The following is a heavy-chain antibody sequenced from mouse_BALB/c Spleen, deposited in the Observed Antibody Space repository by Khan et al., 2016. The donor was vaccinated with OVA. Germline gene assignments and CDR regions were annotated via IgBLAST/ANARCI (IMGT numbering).Heavy chain of an antibody. CDR2: IWSGGST. Sequence: QVQLKQSGPGLVQPSQSLSITCTVTDFSLSTYGIHWVRQSPGKGLEWLGVIWSGGSTDYNAAFISRLSISKDNSKSQVFLKMNSLQTDDTAIYXGNRVYYRCDRYLDVWGAGTTVTVAS. CDR3: NRVYYRCDRYLDV. CDR1: DFSLSTYG. V-gene: IGHV2-4-1*01. J-gene: IGHJ1*01. D-gene: IGHD2-14*01.